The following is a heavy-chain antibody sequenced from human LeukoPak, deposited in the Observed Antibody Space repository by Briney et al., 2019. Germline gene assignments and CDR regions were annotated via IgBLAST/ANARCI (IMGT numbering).Heavy chain of an antibody. CDR1: GFPFSRDA. CDR2: IGGSGSST. V-gene: IGHV3-23*01. Sequence: GGSLRLSCAASGFPFSRDAMNWVRQAPGKGLEWVSAIGGSGSSTYYADSVKGRFTISRDNSKNTLHLQMNSLRAEDTAVYYCAKEFPGFFDYWGQGTLVTVSS. J-gene: IGHJ4*02. CDR3: AKEFPGFFDY.